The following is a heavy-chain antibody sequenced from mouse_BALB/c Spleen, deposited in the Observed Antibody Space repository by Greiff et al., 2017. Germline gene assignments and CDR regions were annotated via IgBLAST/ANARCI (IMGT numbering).Heavy chain of an antibody. V-gene: IGHV14-3*02. CDR1: GFNIKDTY. CDR2: IDPANGNT. D-gene: IGHD2-3*01. CDR3: ARYDDGFSWFAY. J-gene: IGHJ3*01. Sequence: EVQLQQSGAELVKPGASVKLSCTASGFNIKDTYMHWVKQRPEQGLEWIGRIDPANGNTKYDPKFQGKATITADTSSNTAYLQLSSLTSEDTAVYYCARYDDGFSWFAYWGQGTLVTVSA.